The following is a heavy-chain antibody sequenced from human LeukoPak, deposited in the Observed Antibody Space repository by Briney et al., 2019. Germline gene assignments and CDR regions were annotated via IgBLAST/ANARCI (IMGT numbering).Heavy chain of an antibody. J-gene: IGHJ4*02. D-gene: IGHD3-22*01. CDR3: ARVAYYASSGPPDY. CDR2: ISSSSTYI. Sequence: GGSLRLSCAASGFTFTNYNMNWVRQAPGKGLEWDSFISSSSTYIYYADSVKGRYTISRDNAKNSLYLQMNSLRAEDTAVYYCARVAYYASSGPPDYWGQGTLVTVSS. CDR1: GFTFTNYN. V-gene: IGHV3-21*01.